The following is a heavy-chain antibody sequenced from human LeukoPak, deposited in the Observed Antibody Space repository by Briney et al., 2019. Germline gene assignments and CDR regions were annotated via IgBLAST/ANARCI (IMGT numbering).Heavy chain of an antibody. Sequence: SQTLSLTCAISGDSVPSNSAAWNWIRQSPSRGLEWLGRTYYRSKWYNDYAVSVKSRITINPDTSKNQFSLQLNSVTPEDTAVYYCAREPSAGGIAAAGTGWFDPWGQGTLVTVSS. CDR2: TYYRSKWYN. CDR3: AREPSAGGIAAAGTGWFDP. J-gene: IGHJ5*02. CDR1: GDSVPSNSAA. V-gene: IGHV6-1*01. D-gene: IGHD6-13*01.